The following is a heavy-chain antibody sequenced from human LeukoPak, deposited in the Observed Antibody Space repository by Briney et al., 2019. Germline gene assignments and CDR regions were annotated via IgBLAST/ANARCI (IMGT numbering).Heavy chain of an antibody. V-gene: IGHV5-51*01. CDR3: ARSDRGYQPLKGFDY. CDR2: IYPGDSDT. Sequence: GESLKISCKGSGYSFTSYWIGWVRRMPGKGLERMGIIYPGDSDTRYSPSFQGQVTLSADKSISTAYLQWSSLKASDTAMYYCARSDRGYQPLKGFDYWGQGTLVTVSS. J-gene: IGHJ4*02. CDR1: GYSFTSYW. D-gene: IGHD2-2*01.